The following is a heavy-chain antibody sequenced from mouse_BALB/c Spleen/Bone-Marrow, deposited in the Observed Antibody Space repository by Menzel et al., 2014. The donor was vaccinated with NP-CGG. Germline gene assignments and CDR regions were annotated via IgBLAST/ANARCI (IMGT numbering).Heavy chain of an antibody. CDR1: GSNIKDTY. CDR3: ARNHYYGRAWFAY. D-gene: IGHD1-2*01. Sequence: VQLKQSGAELVKPGASVKLSCSASGSNIKDTYMHWVKQRPEQGLEWIGRIDPANGNTKYDPKFQGKATITADTSSNTAYLQLSSLTSEDTAVDYGARNHYYGRAWFAYWGQGTLVTVSA. V-gene: IGHV14-3*02. J-gene: IGHJ3*01. CDR2: IDPANGNT.